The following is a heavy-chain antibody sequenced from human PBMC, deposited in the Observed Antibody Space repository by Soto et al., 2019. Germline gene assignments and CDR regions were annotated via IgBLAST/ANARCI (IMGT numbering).Heavy chain of an antibody. D-gene: IGHD5-18*01. V-gene: IGHV4-59*08. J-gene: IGHJ4*02. CDR2: IYYSGSA. CDR3: ARGYSYGYGLYFDY. Sequence: SETLSLTCTVSGGSITSYYWSWIRQPPGKGLELIGYIYYSGSAKYNPSLKSRVTISVDTSKNQFSVKLSSVTAADTAVYYCARGYSYGYGLYFDYWGQGTLVTVSS. CDR1: GGSITSYY.